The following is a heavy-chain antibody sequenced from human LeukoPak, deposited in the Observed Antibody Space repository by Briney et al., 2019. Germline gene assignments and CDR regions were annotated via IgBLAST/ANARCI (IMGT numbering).Heavy chain of an antibody. V-gene: IGHV3-23*01. Sequence: GGSLRLSCAASGFTFSSYAMTWVRQAPGKGLERVSGISDSGGGTYYADSVKGRFTISRDNSKNTVHLQMNSLRAEDTALYYCAKGYNSGWFESWGQGALVTVSS. CDR3: AKGYNSGWFES. D-gene: IGHD6-19*01. CDR2: ISDSGGGT. J-gene: IGHJ5*01. CDR1: GFTFSSYA.